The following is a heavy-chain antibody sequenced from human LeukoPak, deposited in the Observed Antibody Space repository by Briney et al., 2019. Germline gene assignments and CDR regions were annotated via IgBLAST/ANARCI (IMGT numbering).Heavy chain of an antibody. CDR3: ARARGFYYYYGMDV. D-gene: IGHD3-22*01. CDR2: IYYSGST. CDR1: GGSLSSSSYY. V-gene: IGHV4-39*01. Sequence: SETLSLTCTVSGGSLSSSSYYWGWIRQPPGKGLEWIGSIYYSGSTYYNPSLKSRVTISVDTSKNQFSLKLSSVTAADTAVYYCARARGFYYYYGMDVWGQGTTVTVSS. J-gene: IGHJ6*02.